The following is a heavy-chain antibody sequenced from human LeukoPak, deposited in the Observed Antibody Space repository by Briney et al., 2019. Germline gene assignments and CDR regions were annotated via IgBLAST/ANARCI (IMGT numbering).Heavy chain of an antibody. CDR2: ISSGGGTT. CDR3: AFYGSGGVY. Sequence: GGSLRLSCAASGFTFSSYAMTWVRQAPGKGLEWVSSISSGGGTTYYADSVKGRFTISGDNAKNTLYVQMNSLRAEDTAVYYCAFYGSGGVYWGQGTLVTVSS. V-gene: IGHV3-23*01. D-gene: IGHD3-10*01. CDR1: GFTFSSYA. J-gene: IGHJ4*02.